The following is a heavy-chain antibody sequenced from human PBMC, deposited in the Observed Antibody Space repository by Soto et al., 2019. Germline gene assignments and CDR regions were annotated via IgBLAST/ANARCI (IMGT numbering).Heavy chain of an antibody. V-gene: IGHV4-30-4*01. D-gene: IGHD3-10*01. CDR2: IYYSGST. Sequence: QVQLQESGPGLVKPSRTLSLTCTVSGGSFSSGDYYWSWIRQPPGKGLEWIGYIYYSGSTYYNPSLKSRVIISVDTSKNQFSLKLSSVTAADTAVYYCARVGGFGATTIDYWGQGTLATVSS. CDR1: GGSFSSGDYY. J-gene: IGHJ4*02. CDR3: ARVGGFGATTIDY.